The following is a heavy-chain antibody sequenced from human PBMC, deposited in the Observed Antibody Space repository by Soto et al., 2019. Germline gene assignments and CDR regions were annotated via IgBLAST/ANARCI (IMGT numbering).Heavy chain of an antibody. J-gene: IGHJ4*02. CDR3: AKDNLYDGDPDY. D-gene: IGHD2-2*02. CDR2: ISGRGGST. Sequence: EVQLLESGGGLVQPGGSLRLSCAASGFTFSSYAMSWVRQAPGKGLEGVSAISGRGGSTYFADPVKGRFTISRENSKNPLYLPMNSLRAEDTAVYYCAKDNLYDGDPDYWGQGTLVTVSS. V-gene: IGHV3-23*01. CDR1: GFTFSSYA.